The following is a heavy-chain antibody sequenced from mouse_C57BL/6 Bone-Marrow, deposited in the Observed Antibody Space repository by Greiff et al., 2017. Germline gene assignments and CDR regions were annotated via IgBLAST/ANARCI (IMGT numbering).Heavy chain of an antibody. D-gene: IGHD1-1*01. CDR1: GYTFTSYG. J-gene: IGHJ3*01. CDR2: IYPRSGNT. V-gene: IGHV1-81*01. Sequence: QVQLQQPGAELVKPGASVKLSCKASGYTFTSYGISWVKQRTGQGLEWIGEIYPRSGNTYYNEKFKGKATLTADKSSSTAYMELRSLTSEDSAVYFCARVEWDYAESERFAYWGQGTLVTVSA. CDR3: ARVEWDYAESERFAY.